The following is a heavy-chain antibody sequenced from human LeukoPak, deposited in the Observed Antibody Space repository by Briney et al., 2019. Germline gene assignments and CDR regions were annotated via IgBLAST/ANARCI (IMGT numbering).Heavy chain of an antibody. J-gene: IGHJ6*03. V-gene: IGHV3-11*04. D-gene: IGHD7-27*01. CDR1: GFTFSDYY. CDR2: ISSSGSTI. Sequence: GGSLRLSCAASGFTFSDYYMSWIRQAPGKGLEWVSYISSSGSTIYYADSVKGRFTISRDNAKNSLYLQMNSLRAEDTAVYYCARVLGMDPPYYYYYYMDVWGRGTTVTVSS. CDR3: ARVLGMDPPYYYYYYMDV.